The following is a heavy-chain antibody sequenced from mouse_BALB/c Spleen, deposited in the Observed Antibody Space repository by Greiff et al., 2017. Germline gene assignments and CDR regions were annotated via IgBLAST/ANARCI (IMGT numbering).Heavy chain of an antibody. Sequence: QVQLQQSGPELVKPGASVRISCKASGYTFTSYYIHWVKQRPGQGLEWIGWIYPGNVNTKYNEKFKGKATLTADKSSSTAYMQLSSLTSEDSAVYFCARSSYGSSYLWYFDVWGAGTTVTVSS. J-gene: IGHJ1*01. CDR1: GYTFTSYY. V-gene: IGHV1S56*01. D-gene: IGHD1-1*01. CDR2: IYPGNVNT. CDR3: ARSSYGSSYLWYFDV.